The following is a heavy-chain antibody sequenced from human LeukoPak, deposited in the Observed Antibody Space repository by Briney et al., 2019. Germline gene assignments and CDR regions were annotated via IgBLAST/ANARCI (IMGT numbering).Heavy chain of an antibody. CDR2: ISGSGGST. CDR3: GKDKPIDY. Sequence: GGSLRLSCAASGFTFSSYAMSWVRQAPGKGLEWVSAISGSGGSTYYADSVKGRFTISRDNSKNTVFLQMNTLRTEDTAVYFCGKDKPIDYWGQGTLVTVSS. V-gene: IGHV3-23*01. J-gene: IGHJ4*02. CDR1: GFTFSSYA. D-gene: IGHD1-14*01.